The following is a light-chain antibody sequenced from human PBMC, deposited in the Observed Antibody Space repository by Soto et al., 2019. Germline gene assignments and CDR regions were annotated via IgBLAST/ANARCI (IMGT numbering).Light chain of an antibody. J-gene: IGLJ2*01. V-gene: IGLV2-8*01. Sequence: QSVLTQPPSASGSPGQSVTISCTGTSSDVGYYKYVSWYQQHPGKAPKLMIYDVNKRPSGVPDRFSGSKSGNTASLTVSGLQAEDEADYYCSSYAGSNNYVGFGGGTKLTVL. CDR3: SSYAGSNNYVG. CDR1: SSDVGYYKY. CDR2: DVN.